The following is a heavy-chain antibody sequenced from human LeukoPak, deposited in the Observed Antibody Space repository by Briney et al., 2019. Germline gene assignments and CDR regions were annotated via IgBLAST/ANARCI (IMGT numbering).Heavy chain of an antibody. CDR1: GGTLSSYS. CDR3: AREGSVSSGWIYYFDY. D-gene: IGHD6-19*01. J-gene: IGHJ4*02. Sequence: ASVKVSCKASGGTLSSYSIAWVRQAPGQGFEWMGRIIPLLGVIDYAQKFQGRVTITADRSTSTIYMELRSLRSDDTAVYYCAREGSVSSGWIYYFDYWGQGTLVTVSS. V-gene: IGHV1-69*04. CDR2: IIPLLGVI.